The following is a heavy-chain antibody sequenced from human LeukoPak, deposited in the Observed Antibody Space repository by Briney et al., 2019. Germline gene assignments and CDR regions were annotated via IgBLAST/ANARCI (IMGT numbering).Heavy chain of an antibody. CDR1: GFTFSSYW. V-gene: IGHV3-74*01. Sequence: GGSLRLSCAASGFTFSSYWMHWVRQAPGKGLVWVSRINTDGSITDYADSAKGRFTISRDNAKNTLYLQVNSLRAEDTAIYYCVRPDIVTVPLGCWGQGTLVTVSS. D-gene: IGHD2-2*01. CDR3: VRPDIVTVPLGC. J-gene: IGHJ4*02. CDR2: INTDGSIT.